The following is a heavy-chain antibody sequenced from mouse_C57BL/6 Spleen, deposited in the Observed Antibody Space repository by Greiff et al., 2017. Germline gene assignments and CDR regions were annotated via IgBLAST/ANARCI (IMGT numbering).Heavy chain of an antibody. D-gene: IGHD1-1*01. V-gene: IGHV1-80*01. CDR3: ARSTTVVAPYWYFDV. J-gene: IGHJ1*03. CDR2: IYPGDGDT. CDR1: GYAFSSYW. Sequence: QVQLQQSGAELVKPGASVKISCKASGYAFSSYWMNWVKQRPGKGLEWIGQIYPGDGDTNYNGKFKGKATLTADKSSSTAYMQLSSLTSEDSAVYFCARSTTVVAPYWYFDVWGTGTTVTVSS.